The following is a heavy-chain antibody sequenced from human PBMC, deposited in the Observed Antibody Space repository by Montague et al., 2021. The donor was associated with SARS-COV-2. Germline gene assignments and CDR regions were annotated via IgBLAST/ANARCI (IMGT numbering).Heavy chain of an antibody. V-gene: IGHV4-59*13. CDR2: TYYSGVA. D-gene: IGHD3-16*02. CDR1: GDSMRSSY. CDR3: ARSVVGGTYRHTRWFDP. Sequence: SETLSLTCTVSGDSMRSSYWNWIRQPPGKGLEYIGYTYYSGVANYNPSLRSRVTISLDPSKNQFSLNLRSVTAADTAVYYCARSVVGGTYRHTRWFDPWGQGTLVTVFS. J-gene: IGHJ5*02.